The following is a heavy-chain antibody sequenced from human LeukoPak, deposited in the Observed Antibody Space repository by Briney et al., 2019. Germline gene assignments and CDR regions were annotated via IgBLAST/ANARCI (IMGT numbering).Heavy chain of an antibody. D-gene: IGHD6-19*01. Sequence: SGNLACMVSRYIFTGYYMQWVRHPPRQVREWIGWIHPNSSGTNYTQKCQDRLTMTRDTSISTAYMELSRLRSDDTAVYYCARDRMLWLVLDYWGQGTLVTVYS. V-gene: IGHV1-2*02. CDR3: ARDRMLWLVLDY. CDR1: RYIFTGYY. J-gene: IGHJ4*02. CDR2: IHPNSSGT.